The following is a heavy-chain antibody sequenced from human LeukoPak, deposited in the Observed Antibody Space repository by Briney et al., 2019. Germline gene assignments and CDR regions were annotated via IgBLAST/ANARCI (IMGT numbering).Heavy chain of an antibody. CDR2: INSDGSNT. V-gene: IGHV3-74*01. CDR3: ASNATGRFDY. Sequence: GGSLRLSCAASGFTFSTYWMHWVRQAPGKGLVWVSRINSDGSNTNYAGSVKGRFTISRDNAKNTLYLQMNSLRAEDTAVYYCASNATGRFDYWGQGTLVTVSP. D-gene: IGHD2-15*01. CDR1: GFTFSTYW. J-gene: IGHJ4*02.